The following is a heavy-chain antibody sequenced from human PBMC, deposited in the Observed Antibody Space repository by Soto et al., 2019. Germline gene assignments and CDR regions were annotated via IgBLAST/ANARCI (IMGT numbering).Heavy chain of an antibody. CDR2: ISYDGSNK. Sequence: QVQLVESGGGVVQPGKSLRLSCAASGVTFSTYGMHWVRQAPGKGLEWVAVISYDGSNKYYADSVKGRFTISRDNSKTTRYLQMNSLRTEDTAMYYCAKDRLGSGWYFVYGDWFDSWGQGTLVTVSS. D-gene: IGHD6-19*01. V-gene: IGHV3-30*18. CDR3: AKDRLGSGWYFVYGDWFDS. J-gene: IGHJ5*01. CDR1: GVTFSTYG.